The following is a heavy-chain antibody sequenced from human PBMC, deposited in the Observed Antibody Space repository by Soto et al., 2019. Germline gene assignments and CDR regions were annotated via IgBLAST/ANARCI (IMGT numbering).Heavy chain of an antibody. V-gene: IGHV3-23*01. J-gene: IGHJ4*02. CDR2: IRQSGDRS. Sequence: QLLESGGDLVQPGGSLRLSCAASGFILSNFAMYWVRRAPGKGLEWVSSIRQSGDRSSYADSAKGRFTISRDNSKNTLYLQMNGLRLDDTAVYYCVTAVRTRLDNWGPGTLVTVSS. CDR1: GFILSNFA. CDR3: VTAVRTRLDN. D-gene: IGHD3-10*01.